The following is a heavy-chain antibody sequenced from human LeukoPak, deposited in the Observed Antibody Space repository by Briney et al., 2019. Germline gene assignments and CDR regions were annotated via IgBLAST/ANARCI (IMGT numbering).Heavy chain of an antibody. CDR3: AKGPLTEVAGTTWDY. CDR1: GFAFSSYA. D-gene: IGHD6-19*01. J-gene: IGHJ4*02. V-gene: IGHV3-23*01. CDR2: ISGSGGST. Sequence: GGSLRLSCAASGFAFSSYAMSWVRQAPGKGLEWVSAISGSGGSTYYADSVKGRFTISRDNSKNTLYLQMNSLRAEDTAVYYCAKGPLTEVAGTTWDYWGQGTLVTVSS.